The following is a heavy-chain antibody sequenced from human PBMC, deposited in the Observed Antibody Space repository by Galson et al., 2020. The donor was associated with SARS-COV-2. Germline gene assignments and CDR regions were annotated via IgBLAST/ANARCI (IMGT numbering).Heavy chain of an antibody. V-gene: IGHV1-69*13. CDR1: GGTFSSYA. D-gene: IGHD4-17*01. CDR3: ARQGADDYGDYTNGFDY. J-gene: IGHJ4*02. CDR2: IIPIFGTA. Sequence: SVKVSCKASGGTFSSYAISWVRQAPGQGLEWMGGIIPIFGTANYAQKFQGRVTITADESTSTAYMELSSLRSEDTAVYYYARQGADDYGDYTNGFDYWGQGTLVTVSS.